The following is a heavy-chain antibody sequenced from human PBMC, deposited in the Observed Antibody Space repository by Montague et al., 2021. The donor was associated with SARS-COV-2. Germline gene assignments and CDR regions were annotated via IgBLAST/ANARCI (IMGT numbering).Heavy chain of an antibody. CDR1: GESFSGYY. CDR3: TRWDPQIRTLFGFRGKSANDY. CDR2: INDGGTT. J-gene: IGHJ4*02. Sequence: SETLSLTCAVYGESFSGYYWTWICQSPGRGLEWTAEINDGGTTNYNWSRKSRVTISVDTSKNQFHLKLSTVTVADTAVYYCTRWDPQIRTLFGFRGKSANDYWGQGTLVTVSS. D-gene: IGHD4-23*01. V-gene: IGHV4-34*10.